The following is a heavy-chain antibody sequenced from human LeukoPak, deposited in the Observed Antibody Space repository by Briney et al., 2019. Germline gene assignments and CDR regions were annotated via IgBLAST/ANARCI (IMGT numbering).Heavy chain of an antibody. CDR2: ISGSGDTT. D-gene: IGHD5-24*01. J-gene: IGHJ4*02. CDR1: GFTFSSHG. V-gene: IGHV3-23*01. CDR3: AKDDAWLQYNY. Sequence: GGSLRLSCAASGFTFSSHGMNWVRQAPGKGLEGVSGISGSGDTTYYADSVKGRFTISRDNSKNTLYLQMNSLRVEDTAVFYCAKDDAWLQYNYWGQGTLVTVSS.